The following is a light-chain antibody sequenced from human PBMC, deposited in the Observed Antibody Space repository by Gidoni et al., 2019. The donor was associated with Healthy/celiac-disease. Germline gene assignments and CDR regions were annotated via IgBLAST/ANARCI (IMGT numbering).Light chain of an antibody. J-gene: IGKJ2*01. Sequence: DIQMTQSPSTLSASVGDRVTITCRASQSISSWLAWYQQKPGKAPKLLIYKAPSLESGVPSRFSGSGSGTEFTLTISSLQPDDFATYYCQQYNSYSPATFXQXTKLEIK. CDR3: QQYNSYSPAT. V-gene: IGKV1-5*03. CDR1: QSISSW. CDR2: KAP.